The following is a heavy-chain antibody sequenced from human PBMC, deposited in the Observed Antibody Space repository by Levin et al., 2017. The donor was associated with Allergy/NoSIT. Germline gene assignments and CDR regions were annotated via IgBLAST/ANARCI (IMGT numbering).Heavy chain of an antibody. CDR1: GFAFSTYT. Sequence: MAGGSLRLSCAASGFAFSTYTMNWVRQAPGKGLEWVSYISRGNSYTNYLDSVKGRFTISRDNAKNSLYLQMNSLRAEDTAIYYCARGRVPNDYWGQGTLVTVSS. V-gene: IGHV3-21*05. J-gene: IGHJ4*02. CDR3: ARGRVPNDY. D-gene: IGHD3-10*01. CDR2: ISRGNSYT.